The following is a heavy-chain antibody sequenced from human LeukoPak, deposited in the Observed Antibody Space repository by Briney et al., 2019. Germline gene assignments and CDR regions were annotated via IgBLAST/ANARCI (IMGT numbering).Heavy chain of an antibody. V-gene: IGHV4-4*07. Sequence: PSETLSLTCTVSGDSISNYYWSWIRQPAGRGLEWIGRIYTSGSTNYNPSLKSRVTMSVDTSKNQFSLKLSSVTAADTAVYYCARVSLVRGAPDYYFDYWGQGTLVTVSS. D-gene: IGHD3-10*01. CDR1: GDSISNYY. CDR2: IYTSGST. CDR3: ARVSLVRGAPDYYFDY. J-gene: IGHJ4*02.